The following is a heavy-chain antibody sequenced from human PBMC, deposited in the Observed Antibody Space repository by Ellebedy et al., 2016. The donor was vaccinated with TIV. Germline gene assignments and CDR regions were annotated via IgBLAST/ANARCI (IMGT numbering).Heavy chain of an antibody. CDR2: INSDGSST. CDR1: GFTFSSYW. V-gene: IGHV3-74*01. CDR3: ASGSSIAAPSGG. D-gene: IGHD6-6*01. J-gene: IGHJ4*02. Sequence: GESLKTSCAASGFTFSSYWMHWVRQAPGKGLVWVSRINSDGSSTSYADSVKGRFTISRDNAKNTLYLQMNRLRAEDTAVYYCASGSSIAAPSGGWGQGTLVTVSS.